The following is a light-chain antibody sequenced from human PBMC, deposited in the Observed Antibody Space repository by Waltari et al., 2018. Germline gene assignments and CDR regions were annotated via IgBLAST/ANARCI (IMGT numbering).Light chain of an antibody. CDR1: SSDVGGYNY. CDR2: DVS. J-gene: IGLJ3*02. V-gene: IGLV2-14*01. CDR3: SSYTSSSTWV. Sequence: QSALTQPASVSGSPGQSIPIPCTGTSSDVGGYNYVSWYQQHPGKAPKFMIYDVSKRPSGVSNRFSGSKSGNTASLTISGLQAEDEADYYCSSYTSSSTWVFGGGTKLTVL.